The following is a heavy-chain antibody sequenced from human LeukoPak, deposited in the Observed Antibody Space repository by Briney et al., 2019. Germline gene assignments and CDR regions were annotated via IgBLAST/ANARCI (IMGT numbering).Heavy chain of an antibody. J-gene: IGHJ6*03. Sequence: PGGSLRLSCAASGITFKNYNMNWVRQAPGKGLEWVSSISSSSSYIYYADSVKGRFTISRDNVKNSLYLQMNSLRAEDTAVYYCARVKGSSSFEYYYYMDVWGKGTTVTVSS. D-gene: IGHD6-13*01. CDR2: ISSSSSYI. CDR3: ARVKGSSSFEYYYYMDV. V-gene: IGHV3-21*01. CDR1: GITFKNYN.